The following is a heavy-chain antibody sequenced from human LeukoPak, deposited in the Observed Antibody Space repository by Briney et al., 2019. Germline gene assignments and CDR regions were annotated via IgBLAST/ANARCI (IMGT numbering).Heavy chain of an antibody. Sequence: PGGSLRLSCAASGFTFSSHAMHWVRQAPGKGLEWVAVISYDGINSYYADSVRGRFTFSRDNSKNTLYLQMNSLRAEDTAVYYCARGAMRRVGAFDIWGQGTMVTVSS. V-gene: IGHV3-30-3*01. J-gene: IGHJ3*02. CDR1: GFTFSSHA. CDR3: ARGAMRRVGAFDI. CDR2: ISYDGINS.